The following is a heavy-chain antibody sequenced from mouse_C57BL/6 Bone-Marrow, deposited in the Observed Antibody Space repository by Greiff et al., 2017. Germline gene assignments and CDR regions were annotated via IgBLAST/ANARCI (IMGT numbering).Heavy chain of an antibody. D-gene: IGHD4-1*01. J-gene: IGHJ3*01. CDR2: LSYDGSN. CDR3: ATLGPPWFAY. Sequence: EVQLQQSGPGLVKPSQSLSITCSVTGYSITSGYYWNWLRQFPGNKLEWMGYLSYDGSNNYNPSPNNRISIPPDTSNHQFFLKLNSVTTEDTATDYCATLGPPWFAYWGQGTLVTVSA. CDR1: GYSITSGYY. V-gene: IGHV3-6*01.